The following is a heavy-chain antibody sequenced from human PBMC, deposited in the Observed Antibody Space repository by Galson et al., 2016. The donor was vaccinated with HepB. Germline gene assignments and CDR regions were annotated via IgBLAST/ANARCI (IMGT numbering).Heavy chain of an antibody. CDR1: GFNFNNYA. V-gene: IGHV3-33*08. CDR3: ARDNGVWGSYRGPFDY. CDR2: IWYGESNK. Sequence: SLRLSCAASGFNFNNYAFHWVCQAPGKGLEWVAVIWYGESNKDYADSVKGRFTISRDNSKNTLYLQMNSLRAEDTALYYCARDNGVWGSYRGPFDYWGQGTLVTVSS. J-gene: IGHJ4*02. D-gene: IGHD3-16*02.